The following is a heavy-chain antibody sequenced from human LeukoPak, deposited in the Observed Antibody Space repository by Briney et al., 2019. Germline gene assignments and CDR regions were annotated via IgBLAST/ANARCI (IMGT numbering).Heavy chain of an antibody. CDR2: ISYDGSNK. CDR3: ARGTYSSSWPFNWFDP. CDR1: GFTFSSYA. Sequence: GGSLRLSCAASGFTFSSYAMHWVRQAPGKGLEWVAVISYDGSNKYYADSVKGRFTISRHNAKTSLSLQMHSLSAEDTAVYYCARGTYSSSWPFNWFDPWGQGTLVTVSS. J-gene: IGHJ5*02. V-gene: IGHV3-30*04. D-gene: IGHD6-13*01.